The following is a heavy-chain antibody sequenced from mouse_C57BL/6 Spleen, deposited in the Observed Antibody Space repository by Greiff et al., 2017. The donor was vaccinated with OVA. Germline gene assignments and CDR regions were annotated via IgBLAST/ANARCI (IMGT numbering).Heavy chain of an antibody. V-gene: IGHV2-9-1*01. D-gene: IGHD1-1*01. CDR2: IWTGGGT. J-gene: IGHJ2*01. CDR3: ARNEVLRSYYFDY. Sequence: VQVVESGPGLVAPSQSLSITCTVSGFSLTSYAISWVRQPPGKGLEWLGVIWTGGGTNYNSALKSRLSISKDNSKSQVFLKMNSLQTDDTARYYCARNEVLRSYYFDYWGQGTTLTVSS. CDR1: GFSLTSYA.